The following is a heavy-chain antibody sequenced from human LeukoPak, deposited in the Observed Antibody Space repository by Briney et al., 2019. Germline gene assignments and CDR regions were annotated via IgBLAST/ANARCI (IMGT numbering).Heavy chain of an antibody. D-gene: IGHD5-12*01. CDR2: INPSGGST. Sequence: ASVKVSCKASGYTFTSYYMHWVRQAPGQGLEWMGIINPSGGSTSYAQKFQGRVTVTRDTSTSTVYMELSSLRSEDTAVYYCARDTTYSGYDSSAQFWGQGTLVTVSS. CDR3: ARDTTYSGYDSSAQF. V-gene: IGHV1-46*01. J-gene: IGHJ4*02. CDR1: GYTFTSYY.